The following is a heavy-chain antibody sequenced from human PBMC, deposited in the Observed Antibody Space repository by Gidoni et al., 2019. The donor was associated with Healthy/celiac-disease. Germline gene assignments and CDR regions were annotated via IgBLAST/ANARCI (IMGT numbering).Heavy chain of an antibody. CDR3: ARGGGVTAISGSLWWFDP. Sequence: QVQLVQSGAEVQKPGASVKVSCKASGYHITSYYMNWVRQAPGQGLAWMGIINPSGGRTGYAQKFQGRVTMTRDTSTSTVYMELSSLRSEDTAFYYCARGGGVTAISGSLWWFDPWGQGTLVTVSS. V-gene: IGHV1-46*01. CDR1: GYHITSYY. J-gene: IGHJ5*02. CDR2: INPSGGRT. D-gene: IGHD2-21*02.